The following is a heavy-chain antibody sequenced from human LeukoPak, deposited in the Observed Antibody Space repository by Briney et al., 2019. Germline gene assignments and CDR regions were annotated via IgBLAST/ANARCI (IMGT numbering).Heavy chain of an antibody. CDR3: AKGEENVVITCTDY. Sequence: SGGSLRLSCAASGFTFSGYWMTWVRQAPGKGLEWVSAISGSGGSTYYADSVKGRFTISRDNSKNTLYLQMNSLRAEDTAVYYCAKGEENVVITCTDYWGQGTLVTVSS. D-gene: IGHD3-22*01. V-gene: IGHV3-23*01. J-gene: IGHJ4*02. CDR2: ISGSGGST. CDR1: GFTFSGYW.